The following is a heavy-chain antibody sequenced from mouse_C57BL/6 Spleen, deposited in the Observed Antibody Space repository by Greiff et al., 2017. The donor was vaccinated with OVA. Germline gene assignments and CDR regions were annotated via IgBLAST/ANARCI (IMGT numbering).Heavy chain of an antibody. CDR2: ISYDGSN. CDR1: GYSITSGYY. Sequence: VQLKESGPGLVKPSQSLSLTCSVTGYSITSGYYWNWIRQFPGNKLEWMGYISYDGSNNYNPSLKNRISITRDTSKNQFFLKLNSVTTEDTATYYCARDLYDGYYLDYWGQGTTLTVSS. D-gene: IGHD2-3*01. V-gene: IGHV3-6*01. CDR3: ARDLYDGYYLDY. J-gene: IGHJ2*01.